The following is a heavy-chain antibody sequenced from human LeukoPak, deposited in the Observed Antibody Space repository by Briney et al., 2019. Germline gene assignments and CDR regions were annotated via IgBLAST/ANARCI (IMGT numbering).Heavy chain of an antibody. J-gene: IGHJ4*02. D-gene: IGHD3-3*01. Sequence: GGSLRLSCAASGFTFSSYWMHWVRQAPGKGLVWVSRINTDGSSTSYADSVKGRFTISRDNAKNTLYLQMNSLRAEDTAVYYCARGPSFGVVTQYYFDYWGQGTLVTVSS. CDR3: ARGPSFGVVTQYYFDY. CDR2: INTDGSST. CDR1: GFTFSSYW. V-gene: IGHV3-74*01.